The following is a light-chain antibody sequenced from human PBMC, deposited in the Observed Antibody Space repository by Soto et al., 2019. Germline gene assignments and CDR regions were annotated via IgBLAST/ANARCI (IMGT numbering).Light chain of an antibody. CDR1: PSVSNS. Sequence: ESVLTQSPATLSLSPGERATLSCRASPSVSNSLAWYQHKPGQAPRLLIYDASNRATGVPTSFSGSGSGTDFTLTISSLEPEDFAVYYCQQRNKWPPVTVGGGTRVEIK. CDR3: QQRNKWPPVT. V-gene: IGKV3-11*01. CDR2: DAS. J-gene: IGKJ4*01.